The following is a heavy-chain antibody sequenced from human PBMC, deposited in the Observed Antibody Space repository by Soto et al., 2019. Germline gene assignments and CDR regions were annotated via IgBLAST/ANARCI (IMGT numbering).Heavy chain of an antibody. CDR2: VHGGGST. CDR1: GVTVSNNH. V-gene: IGHV3-53*01. CDR3: AGRLTTAASLDY. J-gene: IGHJ4*02. Sequence: VQLVESGGGLIQPGGYLRVSCAASGVTVSNNHMTWVRQAAGKGLELVSFVHGGGSTSYADSVKGRFTISRDNSKNTLYLQMDSLRAEDTAIYYCAGRLTTAASLDYWGRGTLVTVSS. D-gene: IGHD3-16*01.